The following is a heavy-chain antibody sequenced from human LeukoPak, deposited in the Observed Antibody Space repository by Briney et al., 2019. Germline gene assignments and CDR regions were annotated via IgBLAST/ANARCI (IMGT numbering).Heavy chain of an antibody. CDR3: AKDRGWTIDN. J-gene: IGHJ4*02. CDR2: IFGGGGT. D-gene: IGHD6-19*01. Sequence: GGSLRLSCAASGFTVSSNYMAWVRQPPGKGLEWVSVIFGGGGTYYAGSVRRRFTISRDNSKNTVYLQMNSLRGEDTAVYYCAKDRGWTIDNWGQGTLVTVCS. CDR1: GFTVSSNY. V-gene: IGHV3-53*05.